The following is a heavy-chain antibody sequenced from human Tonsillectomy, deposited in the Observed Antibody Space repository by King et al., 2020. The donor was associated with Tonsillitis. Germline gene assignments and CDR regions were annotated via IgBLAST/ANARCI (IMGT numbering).Heavy chain of an antibody. Sequence: QLVQSGGGLIQPGGSLRLSCAASGFTFDSYAMSWVRQAPGEGLEWVSAISASGGNTHYADSVKGRFTLSRDNSKNTLYLQMNSLRAEDTAVYYCAKVRRYSSGWGFDYWGQGTLVTVSS. CDR3: AKVRRYSSGWGFDY. D-gene: IGHD6-19*01. J-gene: IGHJ4*02. V-gene: IGHV3-23*04. CDR1: GFTFDSYA. CDR2: ISASGGNT.